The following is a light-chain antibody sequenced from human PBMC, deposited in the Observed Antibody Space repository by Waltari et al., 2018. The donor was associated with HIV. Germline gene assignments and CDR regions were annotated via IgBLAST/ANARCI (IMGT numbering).Light chain of an antibody. CDR3: QGRSDWPPALT. J-gene: IGKJ4*01. V-gene: IGKV3-11*01. CDR1: QTINTY. CDR2: DAS. Sequence: EIVLTQSPATVSLSPGERATLSCRASQTINTYLAWYQQKPGQAPRLLIYDASNRATGIPARFSGSGSGTDFTLAISSLEPEDFAVYYCQGRSDWPPALTFGGGTTIEIK.